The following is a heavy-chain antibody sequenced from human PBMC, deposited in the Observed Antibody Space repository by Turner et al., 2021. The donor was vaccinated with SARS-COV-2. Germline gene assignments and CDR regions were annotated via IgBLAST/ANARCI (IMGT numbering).Heavy chain of an antibody. J-gene: IGHJ5*02. V-gene: IGHV4-4*07. CDR1: GGSISHFY. D-gene: IGHD4-17*01. CDR2: IYSSGST. Sequence: QLQLQESGPGLVKPSETLSLTCTVSGGSISHFYWSWIRQPAGKGLEWIGRIYSSGSTNYNPSLKSRITMSVDTSKNHFSLRLNSVTAADTAVYYCARDGDLRRNWFDPWGQGIQVTVSS. CDR3: ARDGDLRRNWFDP.